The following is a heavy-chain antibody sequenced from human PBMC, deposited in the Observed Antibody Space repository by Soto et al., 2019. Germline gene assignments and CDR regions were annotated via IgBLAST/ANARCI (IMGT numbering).Heavy chain of an antibody. D-gene: IGHD2-2*01. CDR3: GGGCGTPSCPYYLDV. Sequence: EVQLVESGGGLVQPGGALRLSCVASGFTFSTYWMSWVRLAPGTGLEWVATIKHDGTDKYYADSVKGRFAISRDNAEKSLYLRISNRRPGDTAVYYCGGGCGTPSCPYYLDVCGKGTTVTVSS. CDR1: GFTFSTYW. CDR2: IKHDGTDK. J-gene: IGHJ6*03. V-gene: IGHV3-7*01.